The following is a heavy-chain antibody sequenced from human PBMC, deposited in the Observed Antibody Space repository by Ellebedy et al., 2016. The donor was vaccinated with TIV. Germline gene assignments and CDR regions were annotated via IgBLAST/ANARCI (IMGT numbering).Heavy chain of an antibody. CDR3: AKDPGYCSSTSCYRYFQH. V-gene: IGHV3-23*01. J-gene: IGHJ1*01. CDR1: GFTFSSYA. Sequence: GESLKISCAASGFTFSSYAMSWVRQAPGKGLEWVSAIRGSGVSTYYADSVKGRLTISRDNSKNTLYLQMNSLRAEDTAVYYCAKDPGYCSSTSCYRYFQHWGQGTLVTVSS. CDR2: IRGSGVST. D-gene: IGHD2-2*02.